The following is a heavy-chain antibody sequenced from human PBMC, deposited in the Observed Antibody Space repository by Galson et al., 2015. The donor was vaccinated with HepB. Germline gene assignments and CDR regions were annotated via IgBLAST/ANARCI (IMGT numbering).Heavy chain of an antibody. V-gene: IGHV3-21*01. CDR1: GFTVSRNY. CDR3: ARGPHYYDSSGYYYDLFLGEYFQH. Sequence: SLRLSCAASGFTVSRNYMSWVRQAPGKGLVWVSSISSSSSYIYYADSVKGRFTISKDNAKNSLYLQMNSLRDEDTAVYYCARGPHYYDSSGYYYDLFLGEYFQHWGQGTLVTVSS. J-gene: IGHJ1*01. D-gene: IGHD3-22*01. CDR2: ISSSSSYI.